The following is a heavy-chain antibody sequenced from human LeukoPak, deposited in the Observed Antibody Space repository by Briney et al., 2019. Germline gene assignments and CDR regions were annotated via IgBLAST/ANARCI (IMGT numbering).Heavy chain of an antibody. V-gene: IGHV3-33*01. CDR3: ARDNYGFDC. D-gene: IGHD3-10*01. CDR1: GFTFSNYG. Sequence: GGSLRLSCAASGFTFSNYGIHWVRQAPGKGLEWVTVIWSDGSAKYSADSVEGRFTISRDNSENKVYLQMNGLRVEDTAVYYCARDNYGFDCWGQGTLVTVSS. CDR2: IWSDGSAK. J-gene: IGHJ4*02.